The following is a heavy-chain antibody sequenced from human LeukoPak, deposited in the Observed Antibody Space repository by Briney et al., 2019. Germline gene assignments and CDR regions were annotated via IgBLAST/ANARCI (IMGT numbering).Heavy chain of an antibody. D-gene: IGHD3-22*01. CDR1: GFTFSSYA. V-gene: IGHV3-23*01. CDR2: ISGSGGST. Sequence: GGSLRLSCAASGFTFSSYAMSWVRQAPGKGLEWVSAISGSGGSTYYADSVKGRFTISRDNSKNTLYLQMNSLRAEDTAVYYCAKRGIDSSGYYYIPYWGQGTLVTVSS. J-gene: IGHJ4*02. CDR3: AKRGIDSSGYYYIPY.